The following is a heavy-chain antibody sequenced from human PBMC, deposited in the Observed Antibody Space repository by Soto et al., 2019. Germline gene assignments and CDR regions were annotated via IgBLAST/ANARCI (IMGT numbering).Heavy chain of an antibody. CDR3: ARDLGLQNYFDY. D-gene: IGHD5-12*01. CDR1: GFTFSSYA. V-gene: IGHV3-30-3*01. Sequence: QVQLVESGGGVVQPGRSLSLSCAASGFTFSSYAMHWVRQAPGKGLEWVAVISYDGSNKYYADSVKGRFTISRDNSKNTLYLQMNSLRAEDTAVYYCARDLGLQNYFDYWVQGTLVTVSS. CDR2: ISYDGSNK. J-gene: IGHJ4*02.